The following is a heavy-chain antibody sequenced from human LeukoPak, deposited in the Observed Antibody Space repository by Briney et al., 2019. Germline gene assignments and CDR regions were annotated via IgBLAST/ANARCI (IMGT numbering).Heavy chain of an antibody. J-gene: IGHJ2*01. CDR3: TKEFCGSRAACAGGSYYDF. D-gene: IGHD2-15*01. CDR2: IGVIGDT. CDR1: GFTLSKDD. V-gene: IGHV3-13*01. Sequence: GWSLTLSCAASGFTLSKDDFHGVRQAARKGLKGVAAIGVIGDTYYADSVKGRFTISREDAANSLYLQMRSLGAGDTALYYCTKEFCGSRAACAGGSYYDFWGRGALVTVSS.